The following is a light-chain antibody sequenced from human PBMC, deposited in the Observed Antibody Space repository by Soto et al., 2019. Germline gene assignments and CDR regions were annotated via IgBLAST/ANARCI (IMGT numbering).Light chain of an antibody. CDR2: DVS. J-gene: IGLJ2*01. CDR1: SSDVGTYNY. Sequence: QSALTQPASVSGSPGQSITISCTRSSSDVGTYNYVSWYQQHAGTVPKLMIYDVSNRPSGISDRFSGSKSGNTASLTISGLHAEVEADYYCSSYTSSSTVVFGGGTKLTVL. CDR3: SSYTSSSTVV. V-gene: IGLV2-14*01.